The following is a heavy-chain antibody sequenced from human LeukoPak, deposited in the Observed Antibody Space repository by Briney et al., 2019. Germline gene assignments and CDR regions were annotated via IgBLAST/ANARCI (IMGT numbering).Heavy chain of an antibody. V-gene: IGHV3-7*01. J-gene: IGHJ4*02. CDR2: IKQDGSEK. Sequence: GGSLRLSCAVSGFTFSNYWMSWVRQAPGKGLEWVANIKQDGSEKYYVNSVKGRFTISRDNAKNSLYLQMSSLRAEDTAIYFCAREDDWNYEEYWGQGTLVTVSS. CDR1: GFTFSNYW. CDR3: AREDDWNYEEY. D-gene: IGHD1-7*01.